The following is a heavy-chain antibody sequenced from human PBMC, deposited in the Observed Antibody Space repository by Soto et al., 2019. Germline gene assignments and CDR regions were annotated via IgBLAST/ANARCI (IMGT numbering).Heavy chain of an antibody. CDR1: GFTFISYA. CDR2: ISFDGSTE. CDR3: ARSRHGSESYTHFYYGLDV. V-gene: IGHV3-30-3*01. Sequence: QVQLVESGGGVVQPGRSLRLSCAASGFTFISYAMHWVRQAPGKGLEWVAVISFDGSTEYYADSVKGRFTISRDNSKNTVYLQMNILRSEDTAVYYCARSRHGSESYTHFYYGLDVWGQGTTVTVSS. D-gene: IGHD3-10*01. J-gene: IGHJ6*02.